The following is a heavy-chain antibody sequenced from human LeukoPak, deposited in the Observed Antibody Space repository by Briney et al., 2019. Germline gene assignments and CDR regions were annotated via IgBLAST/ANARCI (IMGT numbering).Heavy chain of an antibody. Sequence: SETLSLTCTVSGGSISGFYWSWIRQPPGKGLEWMGYIYYSGRTSYNPSLKSRVTISVDTSKNQFSLNLTTVTAADTAVYYCARSGSTAFDYWGQGTLVTVSS. J-gene: IGHJ4*02. CDR2: IYYSGRT. V-gene: IGHV4-59*01. D-gene: IGHD1-26*01. CDR3: ARSGSTAFDY. CDR1: GGSISGFY.